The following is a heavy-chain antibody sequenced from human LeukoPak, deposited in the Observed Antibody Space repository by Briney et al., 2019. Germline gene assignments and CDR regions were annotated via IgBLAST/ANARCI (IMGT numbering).Heavy chain of an antibody. J-gene: IGHJ4*02. V-gene: IGHV3-15*01. CDR2: IKSKTDGETT. CDR3: ATPPGYWGSAPFDF. D-gene: IGHD7-27*01. Sequence: GGSLRLSCAASGITFSNAWMNWVRQAPGKGLEWVGHIKSKTDGETTDYAATVKGRFTISRDDSTSTVYLQMNSLELEDTAVYCCATPPGYWGSAPFDFWGQGTVVTVSS. CDR1: GITFSNAW.